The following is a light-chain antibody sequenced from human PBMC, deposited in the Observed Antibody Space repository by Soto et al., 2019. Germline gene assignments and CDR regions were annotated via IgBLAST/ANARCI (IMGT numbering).Light chain of an antibody. CDR2: DAS. CDR3: QQYDGSPRT. CDR1: QSLRSNF. Sequence: PGGIATLSCTASQSLRSNFLAWYQQKPGQAPRLLTYDASSRAAGIPDRFSGSGSGTDFTLTITRLEPEDFAVYHCQQYDGSPRTFGQGTKVDI. V-gene: IGKV3-20*01. J-gene: IGKJ1*01.